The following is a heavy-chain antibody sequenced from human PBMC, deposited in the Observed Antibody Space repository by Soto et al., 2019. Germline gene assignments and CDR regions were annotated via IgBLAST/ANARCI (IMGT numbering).Heavy chain of an antibody. J-gene: IGHJ4*02. CDR1: GYTFCDSA. CDR3: ARVATIPFDH. V-gene: IGHV3-73*02. D-gene: IGHD5-12*01. CDR2: IRSRASTYAT. Sequence: DVQLVESGGGLVQPGGSLKLSCATSGYTFCDSAVHWVRQASGKGLEWVGRIRSRASTYATAYAASLKGRFTISRDDSKDTAYLHMNSLETEDTAVYYCARVATIPFDHWGQGILVTVSS.